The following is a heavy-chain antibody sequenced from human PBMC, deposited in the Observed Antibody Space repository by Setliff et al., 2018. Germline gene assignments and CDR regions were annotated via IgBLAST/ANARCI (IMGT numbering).Heavy chain of an antibody. Sequence: SETLSLTCTVSGGSISSYYWSWIRQPAGKGLEWIGRIYTSGSTNYNPSLKSRATMSVDTSKNQFSLKLSSVTAADTAVYYCARAGGGSSFTAYYYYYYMDVWGKGTTVTVSS. CDR3: ARAGGGSSFTAYYYYYYMDV. D-gene: IGHD6-13*01. J-gene: IGHJ6*03. CDR2: IYTSGST. CDR1: GGSISSYY. V-gene: IGHV4-4*07.